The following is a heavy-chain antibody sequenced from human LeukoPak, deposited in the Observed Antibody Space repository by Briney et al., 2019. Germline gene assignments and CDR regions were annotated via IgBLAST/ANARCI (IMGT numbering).Heavy chain of an antibody. Sequence: GGSLRLSCAASGFTFSVYYMSWIRQAPGKGLEWVSYISSSGSTIYYADSVKGRFTISRDNAENSLYLQMNSLRAEDTAVYYCARADIVVVPAAINTHFDYWGQGTLVTVSS. CDR2: ISSSGSTI. J-gene: IGHJ4*02. V-gene: IGHV3-11*01. CDR1: GFTFSVYY. D-gene: IGHD2-2*01. CDR3: ARADIVVVPAAINTHFDY.